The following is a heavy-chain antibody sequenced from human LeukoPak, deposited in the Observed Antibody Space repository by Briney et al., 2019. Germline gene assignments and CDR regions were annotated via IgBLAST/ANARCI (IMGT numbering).Heavy chain of an antibody. D-gene: IGHD3-16*01. J-gene: IGHJ6*02. V-gene: IGHV3-23*01. CDR1: GFTFSSYA. Sequence: GGSLRLSCAASGFTFSSYAMSWVRQAPGKGLEWVSAISGSGGSSYYADSVKGRFTISRDNSKNTLYLQMNSLRAEDTAVYYCAKALYVLYCYDGMDVWGQGTTVTVSS. CDR2: ISGSGGSS. CDR3: AKALYVLYCYDGMDV.